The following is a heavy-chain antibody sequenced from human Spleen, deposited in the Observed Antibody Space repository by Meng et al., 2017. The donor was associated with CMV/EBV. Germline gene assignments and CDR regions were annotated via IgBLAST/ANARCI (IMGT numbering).Heavy chain of an antibody. CDR3: AHQAVAGTRGWFDP. V-gene: IGHV1-2*02. Sequence: QVQLGQSGAELKKPGASVKVYCKASGYTFTSYGISWVRQAPGQGLEWMGWINPNSGGTNYAQKFQGRVTMTRDTSISTAYMELSRLRSDDTAVYYCAHQAVAGTRGWFDPWGQGTLVTVSS. J-gene: IGHJ5*02. CDR2: INPNSGGT. CDR1: GYTFTSYG. D-gene: IGHD6-19*01.